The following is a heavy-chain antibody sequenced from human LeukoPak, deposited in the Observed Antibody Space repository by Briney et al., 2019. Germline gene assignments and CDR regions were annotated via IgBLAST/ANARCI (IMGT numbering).Heavy chain of an antibody. J-gene: IGHJ2*01. CDR1: GFTVSSNY. CDR2: IYSGGST. CDR3: ARGLRYFDWLGWYFDL. D-gene: IGHD3-9*01. V-gene: IGHV3-53*01. Sequence: GGSLRLSCAASGFTVSSNYMSWVRQAPGKGLEWVSVIYSGGSTYYADSVKGRFTISRDNSKNTLYLQMNSLRAEDTAVYYCARGLRYFDWLGWYFDLWGRGTLVTVSS.